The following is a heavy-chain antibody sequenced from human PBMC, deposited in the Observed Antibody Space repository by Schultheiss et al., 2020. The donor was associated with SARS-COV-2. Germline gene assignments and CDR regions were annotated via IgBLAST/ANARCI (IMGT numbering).Heavy chain of an antibody. J-gene: IGHJ4*02. CDR3: ARRYCGGDCYADY. CDR2: IYYSGST. CDR1: GGSISSYY. V-gene: IGHV4-39*07. D-gene: IGHD2-21*02. Sequence: SQTLSLTCTVSGGSISSYYWGWIRQPPGKGLEWIGSIYYSGSTYYNPSLKSRVTISVDTSKNQFSLKLSSVTAADTAVYYCARRYCGGDCYADYWGQGTLVTVSS.